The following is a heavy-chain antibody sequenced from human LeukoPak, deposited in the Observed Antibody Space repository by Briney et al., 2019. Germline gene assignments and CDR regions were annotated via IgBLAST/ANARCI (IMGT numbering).Heavy chain of an antibody. Sequence: SVKVSCKASGGTFSSYAISWVRQAPGQGLEWMGGIIPIFGTANYAQKFQGRVTITTDESTSTAYMELSSLRSEDTAVYYCARDRTRTVDIVVVPAAKPHRGLVHNWFDPWGQGTLVTVSS. V-gene: IGHV1-69*05. D-gene: IGHD2-2*03. CDR1: GGTFSSYA. J-gene: IGHJ5*02. CDR3: ARDRTRTVDIVVVPAAKPHRGLVHNWFDP. CDR2: IIPIFGTA.